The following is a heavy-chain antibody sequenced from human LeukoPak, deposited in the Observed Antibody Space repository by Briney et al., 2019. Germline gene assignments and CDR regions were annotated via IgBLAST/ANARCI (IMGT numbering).Heavy chain of an antibody. CDR1: GFTFTTYW. D-gene: IGHD3-22*01. V-gene: IGHV3-74*01. CDR2: INSDGSST. CDR3: ARGPAYYFDTSGYHSGY. J-gene: IGHJ4*02. Sequence: GGSLRLSCAASGFTFTTYWMHWVRQAPGKGLVWVSRINSDGSSTNYADSVKGLFTISRDNAKNTLYLQMNSLRADDTAVYYCARGPAYYFDTSGYHSGYWGQGTLVTVSS.